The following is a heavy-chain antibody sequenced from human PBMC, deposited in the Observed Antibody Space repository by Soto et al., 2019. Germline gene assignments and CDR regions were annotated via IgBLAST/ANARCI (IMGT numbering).Heavy chain of an antibody. D-gene: IGHD2-21*02. Sequence: GGSLRLSCAASGFTFSSYAMSWVRQAPGKGLEWVSAISGSGGSTYYADSVKGRFTISRDNSKNTLYLQMNSLMAEDTAVYYCAKDGYSDYYSDAFDIWGQGTMVTVSS. J-gene: IGHJ3*02. CDR2: ISGSGGST. CDR3: AKDGYSDYYSDAFDI. CDR1: GFTFSSYA. V-gene: IGHV3-23*01.